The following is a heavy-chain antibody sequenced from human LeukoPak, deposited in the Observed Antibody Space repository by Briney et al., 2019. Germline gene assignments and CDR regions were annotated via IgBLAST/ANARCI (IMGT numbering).Heavy chain of an antibody. D-gene: IGHD4-11*01. CDR1: GGSISSYY. CDR3: ARLRSNYDY. V-gene: IGHV4-4*09. J-gene: IGHJ4*02. CDR2: IYTSGST. Sequence: PTETLSLTCTVSGGSISSYYWSWIQQPPGKGLEWIGYIYTSGSTNYNPSLKSRVTISVDTSKNQFSLKLSSVTAADTAVYYCARLRSNYDYWGQGTLVTVSS.